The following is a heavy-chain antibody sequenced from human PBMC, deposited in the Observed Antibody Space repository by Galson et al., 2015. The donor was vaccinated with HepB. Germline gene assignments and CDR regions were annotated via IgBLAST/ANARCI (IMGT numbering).Heavy chain of an antibody. J-gene: IGHJ6*02. CDR1: GFIFSGSG. CDR2: IRSKGDGYAT. CDR3: SRMTGISYIYSGMDV. V-gene: IGHV3-73*01. Sequence: SLRLSCAASGFIFSGSGIHWVRQAPGKGLGWVGRIRSKGDGYATAYGASVKGRFTVSRDDSKNTAYLQMNSVKTEDTAVYYCSRMTGISYIYSGMDVWGQGTTVTVSS. D-gene: IGHD1-1*01.